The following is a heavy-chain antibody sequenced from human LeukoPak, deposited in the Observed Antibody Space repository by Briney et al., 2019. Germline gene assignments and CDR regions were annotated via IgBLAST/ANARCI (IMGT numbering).Heavy chain of an antibody. V-gene: IGHV3-53*01. CDR1: GFTVSSNY. Sequence: GGSLRLSCAASGFTVSSNYMSWVRQAPGKGLEWVSVIYSGGSTYYADSVKGRFTISRDNSKNTLYLQMNSLRAEDTAVYYCARDGGGHYYYYAMDVWGQGTTVTVSS. D-gene: IGHD3-16*01. CDR2: IYSGGST. CDR3: ARDGGGHYYYYAMDV. J-gene: IGHJ6*02.